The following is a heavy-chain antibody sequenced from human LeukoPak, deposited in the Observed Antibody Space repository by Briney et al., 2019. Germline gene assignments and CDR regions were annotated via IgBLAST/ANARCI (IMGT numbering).Heavy chain of an antibody. CDR3: ARPMVRSGYYYYYGMDV. CDR2: INPSGGST. V-gene: IGHV1-46*01. D-gene: IGHD3-10*01. CDR1: GYTFTSYY. Sequence: ASVKVSCKASGYTFTSYYMHWVRQAPGQGLEWMGIINPSGGSTSYAQKFQGRVTMTRDTSTSTVYMELSSLRSEDTAVYYCARPMVRSGYYYYYGMDVWGQGTTVTVSS. J-gene: IGHJ6*02.